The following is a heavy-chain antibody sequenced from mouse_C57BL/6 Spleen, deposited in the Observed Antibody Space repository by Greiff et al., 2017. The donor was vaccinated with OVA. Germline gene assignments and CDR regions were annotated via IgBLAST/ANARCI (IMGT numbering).Heavy chain of an antibody. CDR1: GFSLTSYG. D-gene: IGHD1-1*01. Sequence: VQLQQSGPGLVQPSQSLSIPCTVSGFSLTSYGVPWVRHSPGKGLEWLGVRWSGGSTDYNAAFISRLSIRKDNSKSQVFFKMSSLQADDTAIYYCARKGITTVVDAMDYWGQGTSVTVSS. J-gene: IGHJ4*01. V-gene: IGHV2-2*01. CDR3: ARKGITTVVDAMDY. CDR2: RWSGGST.